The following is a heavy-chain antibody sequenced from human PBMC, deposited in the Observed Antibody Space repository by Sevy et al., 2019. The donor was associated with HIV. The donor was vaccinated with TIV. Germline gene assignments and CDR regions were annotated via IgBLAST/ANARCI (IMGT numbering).Heavy chain of an antibody. D-gene: IGHD2-2*01. V-gene: IGHV3-7*01. CDR2: INQGGSQE. Sequence: GGSLRLSCAASGLTFSSYWMTWVRQAPGKGLEWVANINQGGSQEYYVDSVKGRFTISRDNAKYSLYLQINSLRAEDTAVYYCATILPAGVPAEYFQHWGQGTLVTVSS. CDR1: GLTFSSYW. J-gene: IGHJ1*01. CDR3: ATILPAGVPAEYFQH.